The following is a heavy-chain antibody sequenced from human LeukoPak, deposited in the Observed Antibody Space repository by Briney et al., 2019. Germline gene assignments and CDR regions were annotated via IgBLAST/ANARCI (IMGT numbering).Heavy chain of an antibody. D-gene: IGHD6-19*01. V-gene: IGHV1-2*02. CDR1: GYTFTGYY. J-gene: IGHJ4*02. CDR2: INPNSGGT. Sequence: ASVTVSCTASGYTFTGYYMHWVRQAPGQGLEWMGWINPNSGGTNYAQKFQGRVTMTRDTSISTAYMELSRLRSDDTAVYYCARRGKQSGVSDYWGQGTLVTVSS. CDR3: ARRGKQSGVSDY.